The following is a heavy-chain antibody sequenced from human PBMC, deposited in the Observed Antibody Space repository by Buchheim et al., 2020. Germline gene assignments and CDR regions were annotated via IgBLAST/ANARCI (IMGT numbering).Heavy chain of an antibody. V-gene: IGHV3-74*01. CDR2: INTDGSRT. Sequence: EVQLVESGGGSVQPGGSLRLSCAASGFTFSSCWMHWVRQAPGKGLVWVSCINTDGSRTSYADSVKGRFTISRDNAKNTVYLQMNSLRAEDTAVYYCASPGTRDEYDFDYWGQGAL. D-gene: IGHD5-24*01. J-gene: IGHJ4*02. CDR1: GFTFSSCW. CDR3: ASPGTRDEYDFDY.